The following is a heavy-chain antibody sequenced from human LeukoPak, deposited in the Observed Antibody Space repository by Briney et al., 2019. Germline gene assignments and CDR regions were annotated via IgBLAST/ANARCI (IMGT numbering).Heavy chain of an antibody. J-gene: IGHJ6*02. CDR1: GDTFASYG. V-gene: IGHV1-18*01. D-gene: IGHD5-18*01. CDR2: MSSYNGNT. CDR3: ARAYTAMEDRYGMDV. Sequence: ASVKVSCKASGDTFASYGITWVRQAPGQGLEWMGWMSSYNGNTNYAQNVQGRVTMTTDTSTNTVYMELRSLRSDDTAVYYCARAYTAMEDRYGMDVWGQGTTVTVSS.